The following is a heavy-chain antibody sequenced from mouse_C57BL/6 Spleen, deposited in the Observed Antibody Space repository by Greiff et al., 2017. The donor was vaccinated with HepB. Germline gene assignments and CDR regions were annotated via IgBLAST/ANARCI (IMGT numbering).Heavy chain of an antibody. J-gene: IGHJ3*01. V-gene: IGHV1-52*01. D-gene: IGHD1-1*01. CDR2: IDPSDSET. Sequence: QVQLQQSGAELVRPGSSVKLSCKASGYTFTSYWMHWVKQRPIQGLEWIGNIDPSDSETHYNQKFKDKATLTVDKSSSTAYMQLSSLTSEDSAVYYCARQVEGEFAYWGQGTLVTVSA. CDR3: ARQVEGEFAY. CDR1: GYTFTSYW.